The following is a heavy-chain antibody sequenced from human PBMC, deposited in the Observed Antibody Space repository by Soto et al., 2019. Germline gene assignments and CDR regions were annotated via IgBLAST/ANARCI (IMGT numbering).Heavy chain of an antibody. Sequence: GASVKVSCKASGGTFSSYAISWVRQAPGQGLEWMGGIIPIFGTANYAQKFQSRVTITADESTSTAYMELSSLRSEDTAVYYYARGPQPLRIAAASYSYGMDVWGQATSVTVSS. CDR2: IIPIFGTA. J-gene: IGHJ6*02. V-gene: IGHV1-69*13. D-gene: IGHD6-13*01. CDR3: ARGPQPLRIAAASYSYGMDV. CDR1: GGTFSSYA.